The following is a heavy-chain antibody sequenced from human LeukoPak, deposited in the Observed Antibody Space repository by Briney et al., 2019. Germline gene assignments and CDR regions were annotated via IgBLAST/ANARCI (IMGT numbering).Heavy chain of an antibody. CDR1: GYTFTNYD. D-gene: IGHD3-22*01. Sequence: ASVKVSCKASGYTFTNYDINWVRQAPGQGLEWMGWMHPNSGNTGYAQKFQDRVTMTRNTSIRTAYMELSSLRSEDTAVYYCARAYYDSSGVDLWGRGTLVTVSS. J-gene: IGHJ2*01. V-gene: IGHV1-8*01. CDR3: ARAYYDSSGVDL. CDR2: MHPNSGNT.